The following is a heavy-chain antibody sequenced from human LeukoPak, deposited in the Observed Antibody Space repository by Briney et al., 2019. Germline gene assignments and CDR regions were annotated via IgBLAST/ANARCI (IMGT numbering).Heavy chain of an antibody. V-gene: IGHV4-59*01. CDR1: GGSISSYY. D-gene: IGHD3-22*01. Sequence: SKTLSLTXTVSGGSISSYYWSWIRQPPGKGLEWIGYIYYSGSTNYNPSLKSRVTISVDTSKNQFSLKLSSVTAADTAVYYCARVPMIVVVTEYYFDYWGQGTLVTVSS. CDR3: ARVPMIVVVTEYYFDY. CDR2: IYYSGST. J-gene: IGHJ4*02.